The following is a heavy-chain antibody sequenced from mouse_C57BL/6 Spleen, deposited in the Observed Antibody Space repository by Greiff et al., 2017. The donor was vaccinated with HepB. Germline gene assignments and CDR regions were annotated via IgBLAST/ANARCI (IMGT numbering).Heavy chain of an antibody. CDR3: ARSNAMDY. Sequence: VQLQQSGAELVKPGASVKLSCKASGYTFTSYWMQWVKQRPGQGLEWIGEIDPSDSYTNYNQKFKGKATLTVDTSSSTAYMKLSSLTSEDSAVYYCARSNAMDYWGQGTSVPVSS. J-gene: IGHJ4*01. CDR2: IDPSDSYT. CDR1: GYTFTSYW. V-gene: IGHV1-50*01.